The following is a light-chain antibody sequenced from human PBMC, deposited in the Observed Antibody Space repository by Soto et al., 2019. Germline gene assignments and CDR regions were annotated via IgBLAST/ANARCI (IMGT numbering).Light chain of an antibody. Sequence: DIVMTQSPLSLPVTPGEPASISCRSSQSLLHSNGYNYLDWYLQKPGQSPQLLIYLGSNRASGAPDRFSDSGSGTDFPQKISLVEAEDVGVYYCMQALQTPRTFGQGTKLEIK. CDR2: LGS. CDR1: QSLLHSNGYNY. J-gene: IGKJ2*02. V-gene: IGKV2-28*01. CDR3: MQALQTPRT.